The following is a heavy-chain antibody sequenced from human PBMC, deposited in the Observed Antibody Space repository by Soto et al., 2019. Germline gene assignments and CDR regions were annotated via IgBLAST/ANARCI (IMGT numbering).Heavy chain of an antibody. J-gene: IGHJ4*02. D-gene: IGHD1-1*01. CDR2: ISWDGLAQ. V-gene: IGHV3-30*18. CDR1: GFTFSRYG. CDR3: AKETIQVGGPNYFDY. Sequence: GGSLRLSCEASGFTFSRYGMHWVRQAPGMGLEWVAVISWDGLAQYYGDSVKGRFTISRDNSQSTLYLQMNSLRAEDTAIYYCAKETIQVGGPNYFDYWGQGVLVTVSS.